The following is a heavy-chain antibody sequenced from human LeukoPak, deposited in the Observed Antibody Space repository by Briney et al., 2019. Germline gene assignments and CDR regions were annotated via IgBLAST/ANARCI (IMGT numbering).Heavy chain of an antibody. D-gene: IGHD3-22*01. CDR3: ARDRGYYYDSSGYLDY. V-gene: IGHV4-59*01. J-gene: IGHJ4*02. CDR2: IYYSGST. CDR1: GGSISSYY. Sequence: SETLSLTCTVSGGSISSYYWGWIRQPPGKGLEWIGYIYYSGSTNYNPSLKSRVTISVDTSKNQFSLKLSSVTAADTAVYYCARDRGYYYDSSGYLDYWGQGTLVTVSS.